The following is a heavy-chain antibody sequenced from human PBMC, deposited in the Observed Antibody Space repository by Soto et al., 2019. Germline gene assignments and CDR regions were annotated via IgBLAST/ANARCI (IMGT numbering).Heavy chain of an antibody. CDR1: GHTFTSYD. CDR2: MNPNSGNT. CDR3: ARRPRYSSGWAFDY. J-gene: IGHJ4*02. Sequence: ASVKVSCKASGHTFTSYDINWVRQATGQGLEWMGWMNPNSGNTGYAQKFQGRVTMTRNTSISTAYMELSSLRSEDTAVYYCARRPRYSSGWAFDYWGQGTLVTVSS. V-gene: IGHV1-8*01. D-gene: IGHD6-19*01.